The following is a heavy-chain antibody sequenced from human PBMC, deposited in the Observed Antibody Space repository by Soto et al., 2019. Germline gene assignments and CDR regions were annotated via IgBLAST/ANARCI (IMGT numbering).Heavy chain of an antibody. Sequence: PSETLSLTCTVSGGSMSSGGYYWSWIRQHPGKGLECIGYIYYSGSTYYNPSLKSRVTISVDTSKNQFSLKLSSVTAADTAVYYCVRRVGWLKGAFDFWGQGTLVTVSS. CDR3: VRRVGWLKGAFDF. D-gene: IGHD3-3*01. J-gene: IGHJ4*02. CDR1: GGSMSSGGYY. CDR2: IYYSGST. V-gene: IGHV4-31*03.